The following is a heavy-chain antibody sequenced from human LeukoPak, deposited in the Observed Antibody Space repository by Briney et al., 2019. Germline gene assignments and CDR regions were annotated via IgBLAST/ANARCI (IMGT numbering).Heavy chain of an antibody. V-gene: IGHV3-30*02. CDR2: IRYDGKNTK. J-gene: IGHJ3*02. CDR3: ATSKRLVGAGGEFEI. Sequence: GGSLGLSCAASGFSSRNYGMHWVRRAPGKGLEWVAFIRYDGKNTKYHVDSVKGRFTISRDNSRDTVDLQMNSLRTEDTAPYYCATSKRLVGAGGEFEIWGQGTMVTVSS. CDR1: GFSSRNYG. D-gene: IGHD1-26*01.